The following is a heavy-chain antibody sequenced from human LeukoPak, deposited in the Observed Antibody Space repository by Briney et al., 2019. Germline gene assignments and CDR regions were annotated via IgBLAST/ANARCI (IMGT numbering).Heavy chain of an antibody. CDR3: VRLTGAEFDY. CDR1: GLIFCRYW. V-gene: IGHV3-74*01. CDR2: INSHGSST. J-gene: IGHJ4*02. Sequence: GGSLTLSCAVSGLIFCRYWVHWVRHVTGKGVVSVSGINSHGSSTSYADSVRGRFTISRDNAKNTLHLQMNSLRAEDTAVYYCVRLTGAEFDYWGQGTLVTVSS. D-gene: IGHD7-27*01.